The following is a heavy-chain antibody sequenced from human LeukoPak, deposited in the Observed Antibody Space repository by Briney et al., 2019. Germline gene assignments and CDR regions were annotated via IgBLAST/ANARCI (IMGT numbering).Heavy chain of an antibody. CDR3: GKDWKLDY. V-gene: IGHV3-23*01. CDR1: GFTFNNYA. J-gene: IGHJ4*02. D-gene: IGHD1-1*01. Sequence: RGSLRLSCAASGFTFNNYAMSWVRQAPGKGLEWVSAISDNGGDTKYADSVKGRFTISRDNSKNTLYLQMNSLRVEDTAIYYCGKDWKLDYWGQGTLVTVSS. CDR2: ISDNGGDT.